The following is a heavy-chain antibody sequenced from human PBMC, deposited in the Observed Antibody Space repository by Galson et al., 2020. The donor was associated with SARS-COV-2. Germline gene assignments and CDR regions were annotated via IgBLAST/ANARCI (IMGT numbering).Heavy chain of an antibody. J-gene: IGHJ5*02. CDR2: IYSGGST. D-gene: IGHD6-13*01. Sequence: TGGSLRLSCAASGFTVSSNYMSWVRQPPPGGLELGSVIYSGGSTNYSNPPNGRFTISRDNSKNTLYLQMNSLRAEDTAVYYCARRGVRSSWYNWFDPWGQGTLVTVSS. CDR1: GFTVSSNY. CDR3: ARRGVRSSWYNWFDP. V-gene: IGHV3-66*04.